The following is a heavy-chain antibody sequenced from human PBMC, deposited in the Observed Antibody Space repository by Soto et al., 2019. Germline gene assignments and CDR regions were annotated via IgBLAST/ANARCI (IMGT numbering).Heavy chain of an antibody. CDR3: SRGCGWYAIDQ. Sequence: QMQLQESGPGLVKPSETLSLTCAVSSASIISEQRWSWVRQPPGQGLEWIGEIHHSGSTNNNPPPKSRVTVSVEKSKDQFSLNLNSVAVADTAVYYCSRGCGWYAIDQWGQGTLVIVSS. J-gene: IGHJ4*02. CDR1: SASIISEQR. V-gene: IGHV4-4*02. D-gene: IGHD6-19*01. CDR2: IHHSGST.